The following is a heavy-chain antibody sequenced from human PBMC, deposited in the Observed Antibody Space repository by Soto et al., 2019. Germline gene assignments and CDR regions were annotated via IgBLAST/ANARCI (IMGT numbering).Heavy chain of an antibody. Sequence: QIALVQSGAEMKNPGASVKVSCKASGYTFTSYGISWVRQAPGQGLEWMGWISGFNDDTNLAQRFQGGITVTKDTSTSTAYMELRSLKSDDTAVYYCARSGSYYPARNWFGPWGQGTLVTVSS. CDR3: ARSGSYYPARNWFGP. J-gene: IGHJ5*02. CDR1: GYTFTSYG. V-gene: IGHV1-18*01. CDR2: ISGFNDDT. D-gene: IGHD3-10*01.